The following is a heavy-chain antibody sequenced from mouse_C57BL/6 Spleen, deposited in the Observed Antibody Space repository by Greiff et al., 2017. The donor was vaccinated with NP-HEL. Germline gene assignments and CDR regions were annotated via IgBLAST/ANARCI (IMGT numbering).Heavy chain of an antibody. CDR3: ARRDYAMDY. Sequence: QVQLQQPGAELVMPGASVKLSCKASGYTFTSYWMHWVKQRPGQGLEWIGEIDPSDSYTTYNQKFKGKSTLTVDKSSSTAYMQLSSLTSEDSAVYYCARRDYAMDYWGQGTSVTVSS. V-gene: IGHV1-69*01. J-gene: IGHJ4*01. CDR2: IDPSDSYT. CDR1: GYTFTSYW.